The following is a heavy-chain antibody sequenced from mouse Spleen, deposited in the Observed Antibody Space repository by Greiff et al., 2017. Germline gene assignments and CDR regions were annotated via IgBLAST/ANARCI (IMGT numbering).Heavy chain of an antibody. Sequence: QVQLQQSGAELVKPGASVKMSCKASGYTFTSYWITWVKQRPGQGLEWIGDIYPGSGSTNYNEKFKSKATLTVDTSSSTAYMQLSSLTSEDSAVYYCARRDGYARGFAYWGQGTLVTVSA. CDR1: GYTFTSYW. D-gene: IGHD1-2*01. J-gene: IGHJ3*01. V-gene: IGHV1-55*01. CDR2: IYPGSGST. CDR3: ARRDGYARGFAY.